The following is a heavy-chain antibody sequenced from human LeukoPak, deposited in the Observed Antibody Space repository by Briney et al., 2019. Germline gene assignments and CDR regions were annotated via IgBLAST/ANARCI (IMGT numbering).Heavy chain of an antibody. Sequence: PGGSLRLSCAASGFTVSSNYMSWVRQAPGKGLEWVSAISGSGGSTYYADSVKGRFTISRDNSKNTLYLQMNSLRAEDTAVYYCVRDQGSGWYVPTAIDYWGQGTLVTVSS. J-gene: IGHJ4*02. CDR2: ISGSGGST. D-gene: IGHD6-19*01. CDR3: VRDQGSGWYVPTAIDY. V-gene: IGHV3-23*01. CDR1: GFTVSSNY.